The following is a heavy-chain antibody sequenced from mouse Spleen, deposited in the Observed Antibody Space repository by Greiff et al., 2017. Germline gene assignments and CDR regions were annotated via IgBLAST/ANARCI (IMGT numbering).Heavy chain of an antibody. Sequence: QVQLQQSGAELVRPGASVTLSCKASGYTFTDYEMHWVKQTPVHGLEWIGAIDPETGGTAYNQKFKGKAILTADKSSSTAYMELRSLTSEDSAVYYCTRSGGYAIDYWGQGTSVTVSS. CDR2: IDPETGGT. CDR3: TRSGGYAIDY. J-gene: IGHJ4*01. CDR1: GYTFTDYE. D-gene: IGHD3-1*01. V-gene: IGHV1-15*01.